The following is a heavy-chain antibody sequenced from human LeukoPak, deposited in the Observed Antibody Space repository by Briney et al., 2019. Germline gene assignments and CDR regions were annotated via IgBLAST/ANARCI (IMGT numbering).Heavy chain of an antibody. V-gene: IGHV4-59*01. CDR2: VDHTGGT. D-gene: IGHD1-1*01. Sequence: MPSETLSLTCTVSGGSISSYYWSWIRQPPGKGLEWIGYVDHTGGTNFNPSLDGRVSISRDTSKNLFSLRLRSVTAADTAVYFCARGRVSSSTWYSAYYYYFYMDVWGKGTTVTVSS. CDR1: GGSISSYY. J-gene: IGHJ6*03. CDR3: ARGRVSSSTWYSAYYYYFYMDV.